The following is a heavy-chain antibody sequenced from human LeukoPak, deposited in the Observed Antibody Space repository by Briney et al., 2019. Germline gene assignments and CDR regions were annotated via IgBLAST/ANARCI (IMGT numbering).Heavy chain of an antibody. CDR2: IYYIGST. J-gene: IGHJ6*04. CDR1: GGSLSSGSYD. CDR3: ARDLYSYMDV. D-gene: IGHD2-21*01. Sequence: SETLSLTCTVSGGSLSSGSYDWSWLRQPPGRGLEWIGYIYYIGSTNYNPSLKSRVTISVDTSKNQFSLKLSSVTAADTAVYYCARDLYSYMDVWGKGTTVTISS. V-gene: IGHV4-61*01.